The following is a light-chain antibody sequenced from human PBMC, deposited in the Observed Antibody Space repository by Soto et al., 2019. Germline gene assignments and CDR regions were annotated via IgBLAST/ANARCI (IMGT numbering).Light chain of an antibody. Sequence: DIQMTPSPSSVSASVGDRVTITCRASQGISSWLAWYQQKPGKAPKLLIYAASSLQSGGPSRFSSSSSSTDFTPPSSSHLPQDFATYYSQQANSFPPRTFGQGTKVEIK. V-gene: IGKV1-12*01. J-gene: IGKJ1*01. CDR1: QGISSW. CDR2: AAS. CDR3: QQANSFPPRT.